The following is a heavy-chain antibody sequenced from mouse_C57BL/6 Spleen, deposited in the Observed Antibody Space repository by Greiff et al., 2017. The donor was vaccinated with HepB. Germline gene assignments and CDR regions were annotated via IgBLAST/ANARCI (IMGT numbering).Heavy chain of an antibody. J-gene: IGHJ2*01. CDR3: ARRDWEGGYFDY. D-gene: IGHD4-1*01. V-gene: IGHV1-55*01. Sequence: QVQLQQPGAELVKPGASVKMSCKASGYTVTSYWITWVKQRPGQGLEWIGDIYPGSGSTNYNEKFKSKATLTVDTSSSTAYMQLSSLTSEDSAVYFCARRDWEGGYFDYWGQGTTLTVSS. CDR1: GYTVTSYW. CDR2: IYPGSGST.